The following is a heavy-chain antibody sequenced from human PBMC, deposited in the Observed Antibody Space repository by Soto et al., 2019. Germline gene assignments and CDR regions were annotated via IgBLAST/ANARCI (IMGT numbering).Heavy chain of an antibody. Sequence: PSETLSLTCAVYGGSFSGYYWSWIRQPPGKGLEWIGEINHSGSTNYNPSLKSRVTISVDTSRNQFSLKLSSVTAADTAVYYCARGSRPAAQLGTLFGVVILKKHYYYGMGVCGQGTHVTVYS. J-gene: IGHJ6*02. CDR1: GGSFSGYY. D-gene: IGHD3-3*01. CDR2: INHSGST. CDR3: ARGSRPAAQLGTLFGVVILKKHYYYGMGV. V-gene: IGHV4-34*01.